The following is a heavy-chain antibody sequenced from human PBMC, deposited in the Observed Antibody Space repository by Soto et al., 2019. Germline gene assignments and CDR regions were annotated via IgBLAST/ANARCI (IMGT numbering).Heavy chain of an antibody. V-gene: IGHV4-30-4*01. CDR3: ARGRFVLNVLRYFDWTKTRTNGMDV. CDR1: GGSISSGDYY. CDR2: IYYSGST. Sequence: QVQLQESGPGLVKPSQTLSLTCTVSGGSISSGDYYWSWIRQPPGKGLEWIGYIYYSGSTYYNPSLKSRVTISVDTSKNQFSLKLSSVTAADKAVYYCARGRFVLNVLRYFDWTKTRTNGMDVWGQGTTVTVSS. J-gene: IGHJ6*02. D-gene: IGHD3-9*01.